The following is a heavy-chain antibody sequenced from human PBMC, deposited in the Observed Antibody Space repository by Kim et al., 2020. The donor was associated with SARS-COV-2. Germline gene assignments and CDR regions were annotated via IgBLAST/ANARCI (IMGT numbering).Heavy chain of an antibody. D-gene: IGHD2-21*01. CDR3: ANHLHVTIVSFYWYFEL. CDR2: IFGSGCGT. J-gene: IGHJ2*01. V-gene: IGHV3-23*05. Sequence: GGSLRLSCAASGFTFRNSAMSWVRQAPGKGLEWVSGIFGSGCGTYYADSVKGRFTISRDNLKNILSLQMNTLRAEDTAVYYCANHLHVTIVSFYWYFELWGRGTLVAVSS. CDR1: GFTFRNSA.